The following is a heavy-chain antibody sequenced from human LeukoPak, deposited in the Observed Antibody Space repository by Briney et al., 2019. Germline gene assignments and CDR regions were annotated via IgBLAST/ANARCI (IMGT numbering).Heavy chain of an antibody. CDR1: VYIFTTYY. CDR2: INPNRGRA. D-gene: IGHD2-15*01. CDR3: ARGPGYGCFYYMDV. Sequence: GSAVKVSCKTSVYIFTTYYIHWLRQAPGQGLEWMGWINPNRGRANYVQNFQGSVTMTTDTSITTAYTELSRLRSDDTAVYYCARGPGYGCFYYMDVWGQGNTVTVSS. J-gene: IGHJ6*03. V-gene: IGHV1-2*02.